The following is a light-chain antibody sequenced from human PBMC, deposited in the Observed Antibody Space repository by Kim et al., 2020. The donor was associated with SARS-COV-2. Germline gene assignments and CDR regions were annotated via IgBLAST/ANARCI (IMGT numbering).Light chain of an antibody. J-gene: IGKJ2*03. Sequence: SAAVGDKVTITCRASQSISSWLAWYQQKPGKAPKLLIYKTSSLESGVPSRFSGSGSGTDFTLTISSLQPDDLATYYCQQYKIYPYSFGQGTKLEI. CDR2: KTS. V-gene: IGKV1-5*03. CDR1: QSISSW. CDR3: QQYKIYPYS.